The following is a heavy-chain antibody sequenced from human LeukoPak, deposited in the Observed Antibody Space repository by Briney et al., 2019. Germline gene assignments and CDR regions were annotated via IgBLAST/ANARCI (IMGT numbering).Heavy chain of an antibody. J-gene: IGHJ4*02. D-gene: IGHD3-22*01. CDR3: ATASYYYDSSGYFPQP. CDR1: GYTLTELS. V-gene: IGHV1-24*01. Sequence: ASVKVSCKVSGYTLTELSMHWVRQAPGKGLEWMGGFDPEDGETIYAQKFQGRVTMTEDTSTDTAYMEPSSLRSEDTAVYYCATASYYYDSSGYFPQPWGQGTLVTVSS. CDR2: FDPEDGET.